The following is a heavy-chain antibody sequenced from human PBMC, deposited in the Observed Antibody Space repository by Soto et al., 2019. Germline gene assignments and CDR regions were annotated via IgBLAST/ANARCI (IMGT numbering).Heavy chain of an antibody. CDR3: ARGGYYDFWSGYYNPDYYYYGMDV. D-gene: IGHD3-3*01. V-gene: IGHV3-33*01. J-gene: IGHJ6*02. Sequence: GGSLTLSCAASGFTFSSYGMHWVRQAPGKGLEWVAVIWYDGSNKYYADSVKGRFTISRDNSKNTLYLQMNTLRAEDTAVYYCARGGYYDFWSGYYNPDYYYYGMDVWGQGTTVTVSS. CDR2: IWYDGSNK. CDR1: GFTFSSYG.